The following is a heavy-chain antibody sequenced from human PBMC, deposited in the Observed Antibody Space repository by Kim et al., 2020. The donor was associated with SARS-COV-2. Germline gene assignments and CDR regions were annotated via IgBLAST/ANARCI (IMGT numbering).Heavy chain of an antibody. CDR2: IYPGDSDT. V-gene: IGHV5-51*01. CDR3: ASSPTGVGDHWYFDL. Sequence: GESLKISCKGSGYSFTSYWIGWVRQMPGKGLEWMGIIYPGDSDTRYSPSFQGQVTISADKSISTAYLQWSSLKASDTAMYYCASSPTGVGDHWYFDLWGRGTLVTVSS. D-gene: IGHD7-27*01. J-gene: IGHJ2*01. CDR1: GYSFTSYW.